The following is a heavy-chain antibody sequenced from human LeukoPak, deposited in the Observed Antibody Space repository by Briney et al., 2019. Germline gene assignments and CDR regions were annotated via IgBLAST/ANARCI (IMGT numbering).Heavy chain of an antibody. D-gene: IGHD3-10*01. CDR1: GGTFSSYA. V-gene: IGHV1-69*04. J-gene: IGHJ4*02. Sequence: SVKVSFKASGGTFSSYAINWVRQAPAQGLEWMGRIIPILGIANYALKFQGRVTITADKSTSTAYMELSSLRSEDTAVYYCARFGSSGDYWGQGTLVTVSS. CDR3: ARFGSSGDY. CDR2: IIPILGIA.